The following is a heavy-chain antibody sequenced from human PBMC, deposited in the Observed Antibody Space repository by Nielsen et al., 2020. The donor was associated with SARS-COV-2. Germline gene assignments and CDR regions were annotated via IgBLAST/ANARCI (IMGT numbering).Heavy chain of an antibody. D-gene: IGHD2-21*01. V-gene: IGHV3-73*01. CDR1: GFTFGDAI. Sequence: CAASGFTFGDAIIHWVRQASGKGLEWVGRIRSKTNNYETSYAASVKGRFTISRDESKNMAYLQMSRLKTDDTAVYYCKHYYDMDVWGQGTTVTVSS. CDR2: IRSKTNNYET. CDR3: KHYYDMDV. J-gene: IGHJ6*02.